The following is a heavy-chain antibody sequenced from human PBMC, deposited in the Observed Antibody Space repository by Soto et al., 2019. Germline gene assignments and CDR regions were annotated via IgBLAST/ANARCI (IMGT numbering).Heavy chain of an antibody. V-gene: IGHV4-30-4*08. CDR1: GGSISGDYYH. CDR2: VFHSGSV. CDR3: AREDDGGDRDYYGLDV. J-gene: IGHJ6*04. Sequence: PSETLSLTCTVSGGSISGDYYHWTWIRQSPGKGLEWIGYVFHSGSVLYNPSLKSRLNISVDTSKNQFSLRLSAVTGADTAVYFCAREDDGGDRDYYGLDVWGEGTTVSVSS. D-gene: IGHD2-21*02.